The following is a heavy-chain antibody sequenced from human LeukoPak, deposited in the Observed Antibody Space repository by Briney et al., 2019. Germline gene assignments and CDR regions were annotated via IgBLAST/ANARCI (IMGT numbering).Heavy chain of an antibody. V-gene: IGHV3-48*03. D-gene: IGHD3-10*01. CDR2: ISSSGSTI. CDR3: ARDRSQEFDP. J-gene: IGHJ5*02. CDR1: GFTFSSYE. Sequence: PGGSLRLSCAASGFTFSSYEMHWVRQAPGKGLEWVSYISSSGSTIYYADSVKGRFSISRDNSKNTLYLQMNRLRADDTAVYYCARDRSQEFDPWGQGTLVTVSS.